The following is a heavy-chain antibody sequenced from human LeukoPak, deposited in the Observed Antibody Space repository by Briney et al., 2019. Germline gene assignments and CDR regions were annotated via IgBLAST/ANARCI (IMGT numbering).Heavy chain of an antibody. V-gene: IGHV3-21*06. Sequence: KPGGSLRLSCAASTFTFSSYGLHWVRQAPGKGLEWVSSIATSSDYIYYAGSLKGRFTISRDNAKNSLYLHMNSLRPDDTAVYYCARGRSITILRGVAISDGFDIWGQGTKVTVS. D-gene: IGHD3-10*01. CDR2: IATSSDYI. CDR3: ARGRSITILRGVAISDGFDI. J-gene: IGHJ3*02. CDR1: TFTFSSYG.